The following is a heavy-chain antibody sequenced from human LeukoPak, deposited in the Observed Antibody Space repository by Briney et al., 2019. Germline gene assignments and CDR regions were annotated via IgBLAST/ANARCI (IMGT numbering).Heavy chain of an antibody. CDR1: GGTFSSYA. V-gene: IGHV1-69*13. Sequence: SVKVSCKASGGTFSSYAISWVRQAPGQELEWMGGIIPIFGTANYAQKFQGRVTITADESTSTAYVELSSLRSEDTAVYYCASVEMATTYYYYYMDVWGKGTTVTVSS. D-gene: IGHD5-24*01. J-gene: IGHJ6*03. CDR3: ASVEMATTYYYYYMDV. CDR2: IIPIFGTA.